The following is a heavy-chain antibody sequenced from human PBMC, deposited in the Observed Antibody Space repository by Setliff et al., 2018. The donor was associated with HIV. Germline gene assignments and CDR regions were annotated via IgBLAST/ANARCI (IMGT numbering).Heavy chain of an antibody. J-gene: IGHJ4*02. D-gene: IGHD6-13*01. CDR2: FDPEDGET. CDR3: VTDNGLKAAGRL. CDR1: GYTLTELS. Sequence: GASVKVSCKVSGYTLTELSIHWVRQAPGKGLEWMGGFDPEDGETIDAQRFQGRVTMTEDTSTDTAYMDLSSLKSEDAAVYYCVTDNGLKAAGRLWGQGTLVTVSS. V-gene: IGHV1-24*01.